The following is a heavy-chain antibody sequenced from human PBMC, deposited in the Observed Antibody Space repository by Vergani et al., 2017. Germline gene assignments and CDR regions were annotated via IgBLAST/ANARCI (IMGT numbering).Heavy chain of an antibody. Sequence: QVQLQESGPGLVKPSETLSLTCTVSGGSISSYYWSWIRQPPGKGLGWIGYIYYSGSTNYNPSLKSRVTISVDTSKNQFSLKLSSVTAADTAVYYCASAYGDYTPHFDYWGQGTLVTVSS. J-gene: IGHJ4*02. D-gene: IGHD4-17*01. V-gene: IGHV4-59*01. CDR2: IYYSGST. CDR1: GGSISSYY. CDR3: ASAYGDYTPHFDY.